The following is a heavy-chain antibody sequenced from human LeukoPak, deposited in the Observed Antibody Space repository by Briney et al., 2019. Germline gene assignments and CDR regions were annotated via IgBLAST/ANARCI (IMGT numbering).Heavy chain of an antibody. CDR3: AVGIQLWSKGTGSYAFDI. J-gene: IGHJ3*02. CDR2: IIPIFGTA. V-gene: IGHV1-69*13. D-gene: IGHD5-18*01. CDR1: GGTFSSYA. Sequence: ASVKVSCKASGGTFSSYAISWVRQAPGQGLEWMGGIIPIFGTANYAQKFQGRVTITADESTSTAYMELSSLRSEDTAVYYCAVGIQLWSKGTGSYAFDIWGQGTMVTVSS.